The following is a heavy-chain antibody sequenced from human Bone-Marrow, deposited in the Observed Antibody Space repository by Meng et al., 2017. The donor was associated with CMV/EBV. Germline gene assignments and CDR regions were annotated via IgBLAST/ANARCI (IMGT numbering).Heavy chain of an antibody. J-gene: IGHJ4*02. D-gene: IGHD5-18*01. CDR3: ARDHTANLDY. Sequence: GESLKISCAASGFTFSSYAMHWVRQAPGKGLEWVAVISYDGSNKYYADSVKGRFTISRDNSKNTLYLQMNSLRAEDTAVYYCARDHTANLDYWGQGTLVTVSS. CDR1: GFTFSSYA. V-gene: IGHV3-30-3*01. CDR2: ISYDGSNK.